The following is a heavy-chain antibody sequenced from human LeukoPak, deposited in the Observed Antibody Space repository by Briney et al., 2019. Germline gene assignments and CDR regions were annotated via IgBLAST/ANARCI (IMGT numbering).Heavy chain of an antibody. CDR2: MSNSGHT. Sequence: SPSETLSLTCTVSGDSVSSGNYYWSWIQQPPGKGLEWIGFMSNSGHTDSTPSLKSRVTISLDTSKNQFSLKLNSVTAADTAVYYCARVSAAGTRPDSWGQGTLVTVSS. J-gene: IGHJ4*02. D-gene: IGHD6-13*01. CDR1: GDSVSSGNYY. CDR3: ARVSAAGTRPDS. V-gene: IGHV4-61*01.